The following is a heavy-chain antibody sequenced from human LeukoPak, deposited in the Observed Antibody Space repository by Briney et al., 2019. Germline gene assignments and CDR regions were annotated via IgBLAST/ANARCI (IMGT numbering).Heavy chain of an antibody. Sequence: SVKVSCKASGGTFSSYAISWVRQAPGQGLEWMARIIPIFGIANYAQKFQGRVTITADKSTSTAYMELSSLRSEDTAVYYCARSPAMSCGGDCYSGWFDPWGQGTLVTVSS. J-gene: IGHJ5*02. V-gene: IGHV1-69*04. CDR2: IIPIFGIA. D-gene: IGHD2-21*02. CDR1: GGTFSSYA. CDR3: ARSPAMSCGGDCYSGWFDP.